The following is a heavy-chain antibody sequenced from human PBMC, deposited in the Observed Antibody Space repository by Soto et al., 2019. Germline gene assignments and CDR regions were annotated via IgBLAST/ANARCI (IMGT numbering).Heavy chain of an antibody. CDR2: IYSGGYT. J-gene: IGHJ4*02. CDR1: GFTVSNNY. V-gene: IGHV3-53*01. Sequence: EVQLVESGGGLIQPGGSLRLSCAVSGFTVSNNYMSWVRQAPGKGLEGVSVIYSGGYTAYGDSVKGRFTISRDNSKDTLSRQMNAPGPADWVFDDWAAHPGGGGYGGQGTLVTVSS. D-gene: IGHD3-10*01. CDR3: AAHPGGGGY.